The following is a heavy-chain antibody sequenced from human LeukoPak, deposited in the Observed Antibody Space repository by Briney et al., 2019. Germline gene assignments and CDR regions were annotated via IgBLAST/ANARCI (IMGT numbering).Heavy chain of an antibody. CDR2: IYSGGST. J-gene: IGHJ4*02. Sequence: GGSLRLSCAASGFTVSSNYMNWVRQAPGKGLEWVSVIYSGGSTYYADSVKGRFTISRDNSKSTLYIQMNSLRAEDTAVYYCARDGLRRPPTPYCGGDCPLDYWGQGTLVSVSS. V-gene: IGHV3-53*01. CDR3: ARDGLRRPPTPYCGGDCPLDY. D-gene: IGHD2-21*02. CDR1: GFTVSSNY.